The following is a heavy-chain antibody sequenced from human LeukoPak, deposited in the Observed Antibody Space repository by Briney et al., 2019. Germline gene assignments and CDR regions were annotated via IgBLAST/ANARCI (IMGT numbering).Heavy chain of an antibody. CDR3: ARDYDWAFDF. D-gene: IGHD3-9*01. CDR2: INHNGEAI. V-gene: IGHV3-48*02. J-gene: IGHJ4*02. Sequence: GGSLRLSCAASGFTFSNYAMNWVRQAPGKGLEWIAYINHNGEAIYYPDFVKGRFIISRDNVKNSLFLQMNDLRDEDTAIYYCARDYDWAFDFWGQGTRVTVSS. CDR1: GFTFSNYA.